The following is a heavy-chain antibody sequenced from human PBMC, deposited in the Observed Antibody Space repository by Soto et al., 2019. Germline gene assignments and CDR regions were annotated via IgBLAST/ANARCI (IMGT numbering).Heavy chain of an antibody. V-gene: IGHV4-59*01. D-gene: IGHD3-10*01. CDR1: GGSISSYY. J-gene: IGHJ6*02. CDR2: IYYSGST. CDR3: ARDRGSGSYYPYYYYAMDV. Sequence: SETLSLTCTFSGGSISSYYWSWIRQPPGRGLEWIGYIYYSGSTNYNPSLKSRVTISVHTSKNQFSLKLRSVTAADTAVYFCARDRGSGSYYPYYYYAMDVWGQGTTVTVSS.